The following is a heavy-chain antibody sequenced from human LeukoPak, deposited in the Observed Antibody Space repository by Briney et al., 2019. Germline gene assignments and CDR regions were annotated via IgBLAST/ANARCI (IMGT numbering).Heavy chain of an antibody. Sequence: GGSLRLSCAASGFTFDDYGMSWVRQAPGKGLEWVSGINWNGGSTGYADSVKGRFTISRDNAKNSLYLQMNSLRAEDTALYYCARHHHYYDSSGYPQFDPWGRGTLVTVSS. J-gene: IGHJ5*02. CDR2: INWNGGST. V-gene: IGHV3-20*04. CDR3: ARHHHYYDSSGYPQFDP. CDR1: GFTFDDYG. D-gene: IGHD3-22*01.